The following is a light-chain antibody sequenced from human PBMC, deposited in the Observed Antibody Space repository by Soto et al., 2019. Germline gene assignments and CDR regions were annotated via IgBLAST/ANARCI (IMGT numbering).Light chain of an antibody. CDR3: QHYCSSPLT. CDR1: QIVSASH. J-gene: IGKJ4*01. V-gene: IGKV3-20*01. CDR2: GAS. Sequence: VVLTQSPGTLSLSPGERATLSCRASQIVSASHLAWYQQKPGQAPRLLLYGASTRATGIPDRFSGSGSGTDFTLTISRVEPEDFAVFYCQHYCSSPLTFGGGTKVEIK.